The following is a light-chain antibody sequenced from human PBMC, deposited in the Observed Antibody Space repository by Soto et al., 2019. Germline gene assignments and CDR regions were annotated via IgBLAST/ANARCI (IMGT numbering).Light chain of an antibody. J-gene: IGKJ4*01. Sequence: EIVLTQSPATLSLSPGERATLSCRASQSVSSYLAWYQQKPGQAPRLLIYDASNRATGIPARFSGSGSGTDFTITISSLEPEDFAVYYGHQRSTWPLTFGGGTKVEIK. CDR2: DAS. CDR3: HQRSTWPLT. CDR1: QSVSSY. V-gene: IGKV3-11*01.